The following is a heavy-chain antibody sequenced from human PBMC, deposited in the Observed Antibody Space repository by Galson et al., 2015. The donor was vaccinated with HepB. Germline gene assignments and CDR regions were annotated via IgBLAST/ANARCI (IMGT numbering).Heavy chain of an antibody. J-gene: IGHJ4*02. D-gene: IGHD4-11*01. CDR2: IHRGGST. Sequence: SLRLSCAASGLTVSSNYMSWVRQAPGKGLEWVSVIHRGGSTYCADSVKGRFTISRDYSKNTLYLQMNSLRAEDTAVYYCATYYSSDYWGQGTLVTVSS. CDR1: GLTVSSNY. V-gene: IGHV3-53*01. CDR3: ATYYSSDY.